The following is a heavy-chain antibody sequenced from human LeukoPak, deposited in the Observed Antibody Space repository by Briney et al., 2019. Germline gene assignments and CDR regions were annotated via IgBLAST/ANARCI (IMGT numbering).Heavy chain of an antibody. CDR1: GITLSNYG. CDR2: MSGSGGRT. V-gene: IGHV3-23*01. CDR3: AKRGVVIRVILVGFHKEAYYFDS. Sequence: GGSLRLSCAVSGITLSNYGMSWVRQAPGKGLEWVAGMSGSGGRTNYVDSVKGRFTISRDNPKNTLYLQMNNLRAEDTAVYFCAKRGVVIRVILVGFHKEAYYFDSWGQGALVTVSS. J-gene: IGHJ4*02. D-gene: IGHD3-22*01.